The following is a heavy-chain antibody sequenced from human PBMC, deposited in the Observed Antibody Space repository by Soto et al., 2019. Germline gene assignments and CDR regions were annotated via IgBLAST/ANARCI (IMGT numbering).Heavy chain of an antibody. Sequence: QVQLQESGPGLVKPSQTLSLTCTVSGASITSGGYYWSWIRQHPGKGLEWIGYIYHSGSTYYNPSLQSRVTISVDTSKNQFSLKLSSVTAAEPAVYYFTRSIQHWGQGTLVTVSS. V-gene: IGHV4-31*03. J-gene: IGHJ1*01. CDR1: GASITSGGYY. CDR3: TRSIQH. CDR2: IYHSGST.